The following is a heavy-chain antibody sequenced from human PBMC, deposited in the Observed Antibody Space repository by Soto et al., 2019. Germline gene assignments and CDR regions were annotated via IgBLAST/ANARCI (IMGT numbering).Heavy chain of an antibody. V-gene: IGHV3-30*18. J-gene: IGHJ6*03. CDR3: AKGGDTAMVTAYYYYYYMEV. Sequence: QVQLVESGGGVVQPGRSLRLSCAASGFTFSSYGMHWVRQAPGKGLEWVAVISYDGSNKYYADSVKGRFTISRDNSKNTLYLQMNSLRAEDTAVYYCAKGGDTAMVTAYYYYYYMEVWGKGTTVTVSS. CDR2: ISYDGSNK. D-gene: IGHD5-18*01. CDR1: GFTFSSYG.